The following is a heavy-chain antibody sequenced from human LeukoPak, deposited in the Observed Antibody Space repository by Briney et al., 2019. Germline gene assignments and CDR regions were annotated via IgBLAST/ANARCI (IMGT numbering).Heavy chain of an antibody. D-gene: IGHD2-21*01. CDR1: KFSFSSYD. Sequence: GGSLRLSCAASKFSFSSYDMSYFRQAPGKGLEWVSAISGSGDTTFYADSVKGRFTISRDSSKNTLFLQMNRLRPEDAAVYYCAKAPVTTCRGAYCYPFDYWGQGTLVTVSS. CDR2: ISGSGDTT. J-gene: IGHJ4*02. V-gene: IGHV3-23*01. CDR3: AKAPVTTCRGAYCYPFDY.